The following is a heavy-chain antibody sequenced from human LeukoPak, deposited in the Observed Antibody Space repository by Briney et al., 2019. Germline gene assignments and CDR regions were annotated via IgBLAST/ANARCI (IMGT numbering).Heavy chain of an antibody. J-gene: IGHJ6*03. CDR3: ARDSILSYYMDV. Sequence: QVQLQESGPGLVKPSQTLSLTCTVSGGSISSGSYYWSWIRQPAGKGLEWIGRIYTRGSTNYNTSLKSRVTISVDTSKNQFSLKLSSVTAADTAVCYCARDSILSYYMDVWGKGTTVTVSS. D-gene: IGHD2/OR15-2a*01. V-gene: IGHV4-61*02. CDR2: IYTRGST. CDR1: GGSISSGSYY.